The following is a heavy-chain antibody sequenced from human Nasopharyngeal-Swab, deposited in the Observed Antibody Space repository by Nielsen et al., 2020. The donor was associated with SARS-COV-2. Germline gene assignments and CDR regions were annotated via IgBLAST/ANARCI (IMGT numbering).Heavy chain of an antibody. CDR2: IWYDGSNK. D-gene: IGHD6-13*01. CDR1: GFTSSSYG. V-gene: IGHV3-33*01. J-gene: IGHJ4*02. CDR3: ARGGSSSWYYFDY. Sequence: GGSLRLSCAASGFTSSSYGMHWVRQAPGKGLEWVAVIWYDGSNKYYADSVKGRFTISRDNSKNTLYLQMNSLRAEDTAVYYCARGGSSSWYYFDYWGQGTLVTVSS.